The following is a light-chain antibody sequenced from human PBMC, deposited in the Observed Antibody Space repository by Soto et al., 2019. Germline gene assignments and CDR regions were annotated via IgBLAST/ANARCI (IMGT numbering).Light chain of an antibody. J-gene: IGLJ2*01. CDR1: SSDVGAYNY. CDR3: SSYTSSGTRV. Sequence: QSVLTQPASVSGSPGQSITISCTGTSSDVGAYNYIAWYQQKPGKAPKLMIYDVSNRPSGVSNRFSGSKSGNTASLTISGLQADDESDYYCSSYTSSGTRVFGGGTKLTVL. V-gene: IGLV2-14*03. CDR2: DVS.